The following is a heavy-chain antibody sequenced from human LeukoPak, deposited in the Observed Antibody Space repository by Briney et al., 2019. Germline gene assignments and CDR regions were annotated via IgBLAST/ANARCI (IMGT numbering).Heavy chain of an antibody. CDR2: ISSSSSYI. J-gene: IGHJ6*02. CDR1: GFIFSSSG. Sequence: GGSLRLSCAASGFIFSSSGMNWVRQAPGKGLEWVSSISSSSSYIYYADSVRGRFTISRDNAKNSLFLQMNSLRAEDTAVYYCARDSGYCSGGSCPDGYYGMDVWGQGTTVTVSS. CDR3: ARDSGYCSGGSCPDGYYGMDV. V-gene: IGHV3-21*01. D-gene: IGHD2-15*01.